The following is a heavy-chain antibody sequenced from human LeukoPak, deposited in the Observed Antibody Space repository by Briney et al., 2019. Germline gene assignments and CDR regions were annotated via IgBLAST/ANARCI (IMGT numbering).Heavy chain of an antibody. CDR2: IDTWGTTI. V-gene: IGHV3-48*01. Sequence: GGSLRLSCAASGFTFSDYTMNWVRQAPGKGMEWLSYIDTWGTTIYYADSVKGRFTMSRDNAKNSLYLQMNSLRAEDTAVYFCAVLGTRGRIDYWGQGTLVTVSS. CDR1: GFTFSDYT. D-gene: IGHD3-3*02. CDR3: AVLGTRGRIDY. J-gene: IGHJ4*02.